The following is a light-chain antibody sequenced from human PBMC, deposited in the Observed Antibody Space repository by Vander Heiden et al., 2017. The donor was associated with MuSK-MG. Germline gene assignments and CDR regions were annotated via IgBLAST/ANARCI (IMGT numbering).Light chain of an antibody. CDR2: DAS. CDR3: QQYDNLPPMCS. CDR1: QDISNY. Sequence: DIQMTQSPSSLSAYVGDRVTIPCQASQDISNYLNWYQQKPGKAPKLLIYDASNLETGVPSRFSGSGSGTDFTFTISSLQPEDIATYYCQQYDNLPPMCSFGQGTKLEIK. V-gene: IGKV1-33*01. J-gene: IGKJ2*04.